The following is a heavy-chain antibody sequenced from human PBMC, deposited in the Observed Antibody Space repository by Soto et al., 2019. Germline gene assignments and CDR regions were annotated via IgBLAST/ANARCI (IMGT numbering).Heavy chain of an antibody. CDR3: ARVAVAARPRWYNWFDP. CDR2: MNPNSGET. V-gene: IGHV1-8*01. D-gene: IGHD2-15*01. J-gene: IGHJ5*02. Sequence: QEQLVQSGAEVKKPGASVKVSCKTSGYTFTDYDINWVRQATGQGLEWIGWMNPNSGETGYAHKFQGRVTMTRSPSLNTACLELSSLRSEDTAVYYCARVAVAARPRWYNWFDPWGQGTLVTVSS. CDR1: GYTFTDYD.